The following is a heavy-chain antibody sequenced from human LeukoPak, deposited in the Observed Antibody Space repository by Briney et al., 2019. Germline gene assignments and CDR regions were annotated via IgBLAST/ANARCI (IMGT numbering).Heavy chain of an antibody. V-gene: IGHV3-53*01. CDR3: ARTNPVYGDYDY. CDR1: GVSVNDNY. Sequence: GGSLRLSCAVSGVSVNDNYMGWVRQAPGKGLPWVSVMFPDGRTYYADSVKGRFTISRDLARNTLLLQMHSLRADDTAVHYCARTNPVYGDYDYWGQGTLVTVSS. CDR2: MFPDGRT. J-gene: IGHJ4*02. D-gene: IGHD4-17*01.